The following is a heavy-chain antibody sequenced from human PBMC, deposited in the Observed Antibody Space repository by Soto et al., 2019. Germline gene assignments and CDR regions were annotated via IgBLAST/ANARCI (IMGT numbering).Heavy chain of an antibody. J-gene: IGHJ6*02. V-gene: IGHV4-34*01. CDR3: ARKTSQNVYSHYGMDV. CDR1: GVSFSCFY. Sequence: SDTLSLTCAVYGVSFSCFYLSWIRQPPGKGLEWIGEINDSGTTNYNPSLKSRVTISADTSKTHFSLRLTSVTAADTAVYYCARKTSQNVYSHYGMDVWGQGTTVTVSS. CDR2: INDSGTT.